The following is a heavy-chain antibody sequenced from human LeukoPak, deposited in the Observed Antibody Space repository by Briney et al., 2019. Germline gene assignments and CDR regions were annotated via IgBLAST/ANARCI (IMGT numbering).Heavy chain of an antibody. CDR1: GGSISSSSYY. J-gene: IGHJ3*02. CDR3: ARHASGSYSHDAFDI. CDR2: IYYSGST. Sequence: SKTLSLTCTVSGGSISSSSYYWGWIRQPPGKGLEWIGSIYYSGSTYYNPSLKSRVTISVDTSKNQFSLKLSSVTAADTAVYYCARHASGSYSHDAFDIWGQGTMVTVSS. V-gene: IGHV4-39*01. D-gene: IGHD1-26*01.